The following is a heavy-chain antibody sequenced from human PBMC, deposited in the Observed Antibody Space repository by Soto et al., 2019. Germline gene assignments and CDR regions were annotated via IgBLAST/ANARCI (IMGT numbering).Heavy chain of an antibody. D-gene: IGHD2-8*01. CDR3: ARDNGVGP. J-gene: IGHJ5*02. V-gene: IGHV4-30-4*01. Sequence: QVQLQESGPGLVKPSQTLSLTCTVSGGSISSGDYYWSWIRKPPGKGLEWIGYIYDSGSTYYNSSLKSRVNITLDTSKNQFSLKLTSVTAADTAVYYWARDNGVGPWGQGTLVTVSS. CDR1: GGSISSGDYY. CDR2: IYDSGST.